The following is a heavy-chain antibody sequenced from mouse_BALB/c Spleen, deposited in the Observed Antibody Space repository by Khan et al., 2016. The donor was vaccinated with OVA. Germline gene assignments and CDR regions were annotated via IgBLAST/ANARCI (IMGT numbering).Heavy chain of an antibody. J-gene: IGHJ2*01. CDR3: TRNGFGNYESWDY. D-gene: IGHD2-1*01. CDR1: GYTFTSYW. V-gene: IGHV1-5*01. Sequence: VQLQQSGTVLARPGASVKMSCKAPGYTFTSYWMHWVKQRPGQGLEWIGAIYPGNSDTNYNQKFKGKAKLTAVTSTSTAYLELNSLTNEDSAVYYCTRNGFGNYESWDYWGQGTTLTVSS. CDR2: IYPGNSDT.